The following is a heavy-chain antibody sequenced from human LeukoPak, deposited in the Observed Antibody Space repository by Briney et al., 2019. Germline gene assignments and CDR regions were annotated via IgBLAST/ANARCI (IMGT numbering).Heavy chain of an antibody. D-gene: IGHD5-12*01. CDR3: AKDPLVDILATPDY. V-gene: IGHV3-23*01. Sequence: PGGSLRLSCAASGFTFSSYAMSWVRQAPGKGLEWVSAISGSGGSTYYADSVKGRFTISRDNSKNTLYLQMNSLRAEDTAVYYCAKDPLVDILATPDYWGQGTLVTVSS. CDR1: GFTFSSYA. J-gene: IGHJ4*02. CDR2: ISGSGGST.